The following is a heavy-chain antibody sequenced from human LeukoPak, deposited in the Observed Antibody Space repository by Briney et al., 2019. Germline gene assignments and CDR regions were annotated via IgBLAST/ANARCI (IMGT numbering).Heavy chain of an antibody. CDR3: ASTRGDGIAARFDFDY. V-gene: IGHV4-59*11. D-gene: IGHD6-6*01. CDR1: TDSFSSHY. Sequence: SETLSLTCAVSTDSFSSHYWTWIRQPPGKGLEWIGYISYIGSTNYNPSLKSRVTISIDTSKNQFSLKLSSVTAADTAVYYCASTRGDGIAARFDFDYWGQGTLVTVSS. J-gene: IGHJ4*02. CDR2: ISYIGST.